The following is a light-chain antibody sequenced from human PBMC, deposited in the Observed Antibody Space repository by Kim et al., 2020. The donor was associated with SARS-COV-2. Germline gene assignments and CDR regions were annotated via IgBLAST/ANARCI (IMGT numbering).Light chain of an antibody. J-gene: IGKJ5*01. CDR2: GAA. CDR3: QQNNSHPCT. CDR1: ENIRKD. V-gene: IGKV1-17*01. Sequence: AAVGDRVTITCRTSENIRKDVGWYQQKSGRAPKRLIYGAASLQSGVPSRFSGSGYGTEFTLSISSLQPEDFATYFCQQNNSHPCTFGPGTRLEIK.